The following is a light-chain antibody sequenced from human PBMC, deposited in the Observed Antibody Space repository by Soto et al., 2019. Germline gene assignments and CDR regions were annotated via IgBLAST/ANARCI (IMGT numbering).Light chain of an antibody. J-gene: IGLJ2*01. CDR1: SSDVGNYNY. CDR2: DVN. V-gene: IGLV2-14*03. Sequence: QSALTQPASVSGSPGQSITISSTGTSSDVGNYNYVSWYQQYPGKVPKLMIYDVNNRPSGVSNRFSASKSGNTASLIISGLQAEDEADYYCSSYTSTSTHVVFGGGTKLTVL. CDR3: SSYTSTSTHVV.